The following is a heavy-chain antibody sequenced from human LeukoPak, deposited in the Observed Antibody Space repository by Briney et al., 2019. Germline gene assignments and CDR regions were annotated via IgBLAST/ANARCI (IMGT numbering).Heavy chain of an antibody. D-gene: IGHD3-22*01. Sequence: PGGSLRLSCAASGFTFSSYSMNWVRQAPGKGLEWVSYISSSGSTIYHADSVKGRFTISRDNAKNSLYLQMNSLRAEDTAVYYCARGLNPTYYYDSSGLDYWGQGTLVTVSS. CDR3: ARGLNPTYYYDSSGLDY. J-gene: IGHJ4*02. V-gene: IGHV3-48*04. CDR2: ISSSGSTI. CDR1: GFTFSSYS.